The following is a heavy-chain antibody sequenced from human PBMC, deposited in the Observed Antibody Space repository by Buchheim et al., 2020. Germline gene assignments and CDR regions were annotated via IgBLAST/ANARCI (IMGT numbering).Heavy chain of an antibody. Sequence: QVQLVQSGAEVKKPGASVKVSCKASGYTFTSYYMHWVRQAPGQGLEWMGIINPSGGSTSYAQKFQGRVTMTRDTSTSPVYMELSSLRSEDTAVYYCARDRRITIFGVVTRVYYFDYWGQGTL. V-gene: IGHV1-46*01. CDR2: INPSGGST. CDR1: GYTFTSYY. CDR3: ARDRRITIFGVVTRVYYFDY. J-gene: IGHJ4*02. D-gene: IGHD3-3*01.